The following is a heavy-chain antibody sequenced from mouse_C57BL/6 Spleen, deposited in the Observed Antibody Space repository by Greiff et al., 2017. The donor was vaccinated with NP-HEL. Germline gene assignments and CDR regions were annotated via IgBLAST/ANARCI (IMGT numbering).Heavy chain of an antibody. V-gene: IGHV1-80*01. CDR3: ARMGDYSNWFAY. CDR1: GYAFSSYW. J-gene: IGHJ3*01. D-gene: IGHD2-5*01. Sequence: QVQLQQSGAELVKPGASVKISCKASGYAFSSYWMNWVKQRPGKGLEWIGQIYPGDGDTNYNGTFKGKATLTADKSSSTAYMQLSSLTSEDSAVYFCARMGDYSNWFAYWGQGTLVTVSA. CDR2: IYPGDGDT.